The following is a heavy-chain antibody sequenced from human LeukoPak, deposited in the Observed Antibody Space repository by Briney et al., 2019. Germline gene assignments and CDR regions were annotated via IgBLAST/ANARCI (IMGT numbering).Heavy chain of an antibody. CDR3: AKDPGDKDIDRWFDP. Sequence: GGSLRLSCAASGFTVSSNYMSWVRQAPGKGLEWVANINEDGYEKYYVGSVKGRFTISRDNAKNSLYLHMSGLRVEDTAVYYCAKDPGDKDIDRWFDPWGQGTLVTVSS. CDR1: GFTVSSNY. D-gene: IGHD7-27*01. V-gene: IGHV3-7*03. J-gene: IGHJ5*02. CDR2: INEDGYEK.